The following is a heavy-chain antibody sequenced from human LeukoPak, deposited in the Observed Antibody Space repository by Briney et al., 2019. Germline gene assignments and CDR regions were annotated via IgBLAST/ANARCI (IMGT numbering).Heavy chain of an antibody. CDR2: INPNSGGT. V-gene: IGHV1-2*02. CDR1: GYTFTGYY. D-gene: IGHD1-26*01. J-gene: IGHJ4*02. CDR3: ARVLWELPEWYFDY. Sequence: GASVKVSCKASGYTFTGYYMHWVRQAPGQGLEWMGWINPNSGGTNYAQKFQGRVTMTRDTSISTAYMELSRLRSDDTAVYYCARVLWELPEWYFDYWGQGTLVTVSS.